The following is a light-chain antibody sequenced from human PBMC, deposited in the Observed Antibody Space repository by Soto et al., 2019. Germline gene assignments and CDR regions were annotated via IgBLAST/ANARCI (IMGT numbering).Light chain of an antibody. Sequence: IQLTQSPSSLSASAGDRVTIACRASQGISGDLAWYQQEPGKAPKLLIYAASTLRSGVPSRFSGSGSGTDFTLTINSPQPEDFATYYCQQLNTYPITVGQGTRLEIK. CDR2: AAS. CDR1: QGISGD. CDR3: QQLNTYPIT. V-gene: IGKV1-9*01. J-gene: IGKJ5*01.